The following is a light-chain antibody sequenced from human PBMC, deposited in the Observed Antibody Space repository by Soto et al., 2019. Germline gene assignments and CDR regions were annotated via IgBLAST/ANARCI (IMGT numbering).Light chain of an antibody. J-gene: IGKJ1*01. CDR2: AAS. CDR3: QQLNSYPRTWT. V-gene: IGKV1-9*01. CDR1: QGISSY. Sequence: DIQLTQSPSFLSASVGDRVTITCRASQGISSYLAWYQQKPGKAPKLLTYAASTLQSGVPSRFSGSGSGTEFTLTIISLQPEDFATYYCQQLNSYPRTWTFGQGTKVEIK.